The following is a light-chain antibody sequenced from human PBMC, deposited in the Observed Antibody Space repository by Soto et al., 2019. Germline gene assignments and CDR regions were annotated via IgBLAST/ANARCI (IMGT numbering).Light chain of an antibody. CDR3: QSYDSNLSGSV. J-gene: IGLJ2*01. CDR2: DDR. CDR1: NIGRKS. V-gene: IGLV3-21*02. Sequence: SYELTQPPSVSVAPGQTARITCGGTNIGRKSVHWYQQKPGQAPVVVVYDDRDRPSGIPERFSGSNSGNTAALTISRVEAGDEADYYCQSYDSNLSGSVFGGGTKLTVL.